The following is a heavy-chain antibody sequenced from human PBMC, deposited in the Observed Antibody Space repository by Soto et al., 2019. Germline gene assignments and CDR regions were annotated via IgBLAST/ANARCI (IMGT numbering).Heavy chain of an antibody. D-gene: IGHD6-13*01. CDR2: IDAGNGNT. J-gene: IGHJ4*02. V-gene: IGHV1-3*01. CDR3: ARESSSSCHDY. CDR1: GYTFTRNA. Sequence: GASVKVSCKASGYTFTRNAIHWVRQAPGQRLEWIGKIDAGNGNTNYAQKLQGRVTMTTDTSTSTAYMELRSLRSDDTAVYYCARESSSSCHDYWGQGTLVTVSS.